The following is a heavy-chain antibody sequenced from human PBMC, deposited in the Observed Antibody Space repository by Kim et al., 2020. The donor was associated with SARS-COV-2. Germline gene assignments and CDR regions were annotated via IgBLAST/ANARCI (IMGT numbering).Heavy chain of an antibody. V-gene: IGHV1-24*01. CDR3: ATDWGLGYSSGWLDY. CDR1: GYTLTELS. D-gene: IGHD6-19*01. J-gene: IGHJ4*02. CDR2: FDPEDGET. Sequence: ASVKVSCKVSGYTLTELSMHWVRQAPGKGLEWMGGFDPEDGETIYAQKFQGRVTMTEDTSTDTAYMELSSLRSEDTAVYYCATDWGLGYSSGWLDYWGQGTLVTVSS.